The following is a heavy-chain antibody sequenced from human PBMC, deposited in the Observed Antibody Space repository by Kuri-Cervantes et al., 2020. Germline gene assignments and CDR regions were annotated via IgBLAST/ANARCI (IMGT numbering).Heavy chain of an antibody. Sequence: LPLQATNYAFSDHYMDWVRQAPGKGLEWVSSISSSSSYIYYADSVKGRFTISRDNAKNSLYLQMNSLRAEDTAVYYCARDASYSYGYWHYYYMDVGGKGTTVTVSS. CDR2: ISSSSSYI. CDR3: ARDASYSYGYWHYYYMDV. D-gene: IGHD5-18*01. CDR1: NYAFSDHY. J-gene: IGHJ6*03. V-gene: IGHV3-21*01.